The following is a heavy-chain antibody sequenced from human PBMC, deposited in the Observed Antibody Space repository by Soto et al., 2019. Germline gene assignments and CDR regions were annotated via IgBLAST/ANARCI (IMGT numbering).Heavy chain of an antibody. CDR1: GFTFDDYA. V-gene: IGHV3-9*01. D-gene: IGHD6-6*01. J-gene: IGHJ4*02. CDR2: ISWNSGSI. CDR3: AKGERIAARPGTPSGGY. Sequence: EVQLVESGGGLVQPGRSLRLSCAASGFTFDDYAMHWVRQAPGKGLEWVSGISWNSGSIGYADSVKGRFTISRDNAKNSLYLQMNSLGAEDTALYYCAKGERIAARPGTPSGGYWGQGTLVTVSS.